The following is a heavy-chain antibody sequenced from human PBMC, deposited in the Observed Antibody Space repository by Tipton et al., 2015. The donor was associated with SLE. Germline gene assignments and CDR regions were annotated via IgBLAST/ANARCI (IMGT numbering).Heavy chain of an antibody. D-gene: IGHD3-16*02. CDR2: FFHNGNK. Sequence: TLSLTCSVSGDSISRGSGGWGWIRQSPGKGLEWIGSFFHNGNKYYNPSLRGRVTISVDTSRNHLSVRLSSVTAADTAMYFCARSPTYDYVWGSYHFDNWGQGTLVTVSS. CDR1: GDSISRGSGG. V-gene: IGHV4-39*07. J-gene: IGHJ4*02. CDR3: ARSPTYDYVWGSYHFDN.